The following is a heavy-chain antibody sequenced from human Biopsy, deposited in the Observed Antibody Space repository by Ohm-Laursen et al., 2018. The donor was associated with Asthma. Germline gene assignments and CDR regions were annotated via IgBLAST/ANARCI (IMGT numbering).Heavy chain of an antibody. V-gene: IGHV3-30*03. CDR1: GFTFSSYC. Sequence: SLRLSCSASGFTFSSYCMHWVRQAPGKGLEWVAVITYDGSKKYYADSVKGRFTISRDNSKNTLYLQMNSLRAEDTAVYYCASQSSGPDFWSGYYYFDYWGQGTLVTVSS. CDR3: ASQSSGPDFWSGYYYFDY. J-gene: IGHJ4*02. D-gene: IGHD3-3*01. CDR2: ITYDGSKK.